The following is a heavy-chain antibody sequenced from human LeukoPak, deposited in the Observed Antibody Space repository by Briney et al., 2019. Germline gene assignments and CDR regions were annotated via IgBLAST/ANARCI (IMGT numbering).Heavy chain of an antibody. Sequence: PGGSLRLSCVASGFTFSNYWMHWVRQDPRKGLVWVSRISGDGRNINYADSVRGRFTISRDNAENTLYLQMNTLRVEDTAVYYCTRDLMDYDVSTGLHHYYMDVWGQGTTVTVSS. CDR3: TRDLMDYDVSTGLHHYYMDV. D-gene: IGHD3-9*01. CDR1: GFTFSNYW. V-gene: IGHV3-74*01. CDR2: ISGDGRNI. J-gene: IGHJ6*02.